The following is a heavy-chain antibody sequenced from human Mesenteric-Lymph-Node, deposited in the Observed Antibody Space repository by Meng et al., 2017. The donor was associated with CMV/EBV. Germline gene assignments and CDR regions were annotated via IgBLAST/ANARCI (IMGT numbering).Heavy chain of an antibody. CDR2: ISSSSSYI. CDR1: EFTFSGYS. J-gene: IGHJ6*02. V-gene: IGHV3-21*01. Sequence: GGSLRLSCAGSEFTFSGYSMNWVRQAPGKGLEWVSSISSSSSYIYYADSVKGRFTISRDNAKNSLYLQMNSLRAEDTAVYYCARDQGDRLPPYYYYGMDVWGQGTTVTVSS. D-gene: IGHD4-11*01. CDR3: ARDQGDRLPPYYYYGMDV.